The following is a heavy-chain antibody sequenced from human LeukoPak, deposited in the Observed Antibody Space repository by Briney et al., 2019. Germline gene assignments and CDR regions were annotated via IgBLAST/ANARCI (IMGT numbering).Heavy chain of an antibody. CDR3: ARDWGVGIRQNAFDI. J-gene: IGHJ3*02. Sequence: GGSLILSCVASGGFTFSSHEMNWVRQAPGKGLEWVAYISGSGYTIYYADSAKGRFTISRDNTKNSLYLQMNSLRADDTAVYYCARDWGVGIRQNAFDIWGQGTMVTVSS. D-gene: IGHD3-16*01. V-gene: IGHV3-48*03. CDR1: GGFTFSSHE. CDR2: ISGSGYTI.